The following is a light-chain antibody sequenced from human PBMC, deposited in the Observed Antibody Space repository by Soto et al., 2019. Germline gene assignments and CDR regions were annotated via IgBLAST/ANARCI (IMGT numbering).Light chain of an antibody. CDR3: QQFNSL. CDR1: QGIATG. V-gene: IGKV1-13*02. CDR2: DAS. Sequence: PFAHSPSSHCAYVRDVLYRTCRASQGIATGLAWYQQKPGAPPRLLIYDASILQRGVPSRFSGSGSGTHFILTISNLQPEDFATYYCQQFNSLFGQGTRLEIK. J-gene: IGKJ5*01.